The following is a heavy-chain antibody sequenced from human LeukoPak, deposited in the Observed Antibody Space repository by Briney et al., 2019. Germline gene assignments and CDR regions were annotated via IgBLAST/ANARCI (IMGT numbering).Heavy chain of an antibody. CDR3: ARGPGIAAALDY. Sequence: PSQTLSLTCTVSGGSISSGGYYWSWIRQPPGKGLEWIGYIYHSGSTYYNPSLKSRVTISVDRSKNQFSLKLSSVTAADTAVYYCARGPGIAAALDYWGQGTLVTVSS. D-gene: IGHD6-13*01. V-gene: IGHV4-30-2*01. CDR2: IYHSGST. CDR1: GGSISSGGYY. J-gene: IGHJ4*02.